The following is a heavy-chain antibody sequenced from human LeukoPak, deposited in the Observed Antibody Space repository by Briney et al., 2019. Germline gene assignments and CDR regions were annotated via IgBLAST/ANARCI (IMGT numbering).Heavy chain of an antibody. Sequence: ASVKVSCKASGYTFTGYYMHWVRQAPGQGLEWMGWINPNSGGTNYAQKFQGRVTMTRDTSISTAYMELSRLRSDDTAVYYCARGELLWFGELFPNFDYWGQGTLVTVSS. J-gene: IGHJ4*02. CDR2: INPNSGGT. CDR1: GYTFTGYY. V-gene: IGHV1-2*02. D-gene: IGHD3-10*01. CDR3: ARGELLWFGELFPNFDY.